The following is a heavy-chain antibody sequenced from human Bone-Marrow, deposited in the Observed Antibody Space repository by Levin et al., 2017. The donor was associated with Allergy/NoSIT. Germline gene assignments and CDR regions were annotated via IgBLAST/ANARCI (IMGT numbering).Heavy chain of an antibody. J-gene: IGHJ4*02. CDR1: GFSLTTSDTC. CDR3: ARVDYGGNSD. CDR2: IDWDDDK. D-gene: IGHD4-23*01. Sequence: SGPTLVKPTQTLTLTCTISGFSLTTSDTCVFWVRQPPGKALEWLALIDWDDDKFYSTSLKTRLTVSRDTSKKQVVLTMTNMDPVDTATYYCARVDYGGNSDWGQGTLVTVSS. V-gene: IGHV2-70*18.